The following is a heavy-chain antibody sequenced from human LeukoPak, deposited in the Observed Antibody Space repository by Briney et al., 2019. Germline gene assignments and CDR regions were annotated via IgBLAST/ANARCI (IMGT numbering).Heavy chain of an antibody. V-gene: IGHV1-2*02. Sequence: ASVKVSCKPSGYTFTGYYIHWVRQAPGQGLEWMGWINPNSGGTNYAQKFQGRVIMTRDTSISTAYMELSSLRSDDTAVYFCARVSPNRRISYGYQNWFDPWGQGTLVSVSS. CDR2: INPNSGGT. CDR1: GYTFTGYY. J-gene: IGHJ5*02. D-gene: IGHD5-18*01. CDR3: ARVSPNRRISYGYQNWFDP.